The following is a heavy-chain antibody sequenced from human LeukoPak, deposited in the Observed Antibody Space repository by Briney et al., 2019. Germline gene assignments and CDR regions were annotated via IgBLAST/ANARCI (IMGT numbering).Heavy chain of an antibody. CDR1: GFTFSSYG. J-gene: IGHJ4*02. V-gene: IGHV3-30*02. D-gene: IGHD6-19*01. CDR3: VKDLSGWSLARFDY. Sequence: PGGSLRLSCAASGFTFSSYGMHWVRQAPGKGLEWVAVIWYDGSNKYYADSVKGRFTISRDNSKNTLYLQMSSLRAEDTAVYYCVKDLSGWSLARFDYWGQGTLVTVSS. CDR2: IWYDGSNK.